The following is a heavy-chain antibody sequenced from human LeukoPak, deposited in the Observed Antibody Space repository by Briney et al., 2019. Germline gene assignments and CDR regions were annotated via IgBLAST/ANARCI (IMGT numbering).Heavy chain of an antibody. CDR2: INPSGDSA. D-gene: IGHD3-10*01. Sequence: ASVKVSCKASGYTFTSYYMHWVRQAPGQGLEWMGVINPSGDSASYAQKFQGRVTMTRDTSTSTVYMELSSLRSEDTAVHYCARSMIRGVTYYFDYWGQGTLVTVSS. J-gene: IGHJ4*02. CDR3: ARSMIRGVTYYFDY. CDR1: GYTFTSYY. V-gene: IGHV1-46*01.